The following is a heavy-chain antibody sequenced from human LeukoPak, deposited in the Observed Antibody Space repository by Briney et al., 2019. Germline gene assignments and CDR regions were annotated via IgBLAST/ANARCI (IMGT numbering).Heavy chain of an antibody. Sequence: PSETLSLTCTVSGGSISSYYWSWIRQPPGKGLEWIGEINHSGSTNYNPSLKSRVTISVDTSKNQFSLKLSSVTAADTAVYYCARRLYSSSWYLGGWGQGTLVTVSS. V-gene: IGHV4-34*01. CDR3: ARRLYSSSWYLGG. D-gene: IGHD6-13*01. CDR2: INHSGST. J-gene: IGHJ4*02. CDR1: GGSISSYY.